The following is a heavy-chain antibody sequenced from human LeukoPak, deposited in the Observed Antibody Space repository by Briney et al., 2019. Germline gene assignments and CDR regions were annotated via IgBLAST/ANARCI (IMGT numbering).Heavy chain of an antibody. J-gene: IGHJ4*02. D-gene: IGHD2-2*01. CDR2: ISSSSSTI. Sequence: GGSLRLSCAASGFTFRSYSMNWVRQAPGKGLEWISYISSSSSTIYYADSVKGRFTISRDNAKNSLYLQTNSLRAEDTAVYYCASRYCSSTSCYDYNYSDYWGQGTLVTVSS. CDR3: ASRYCSSTSCYDYNYSDY. V-gene: IGHV3-48*01. CDR1: GFTFRSYS.